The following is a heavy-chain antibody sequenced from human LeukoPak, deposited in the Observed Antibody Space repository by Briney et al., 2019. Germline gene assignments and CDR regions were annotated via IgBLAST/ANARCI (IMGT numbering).Heavy chain of an antibody. CDR2: ISGSGGST. V-gene: IGHV3-23*01. Sequence: PGGSLRLSCAASGFTFGSYAMSWVRQAPGKGLEWVSAISGSGGSTYYADSVKGRFTISRDNSKNTLYLQMNSLRAEDTAVYYCARQLGYCSDGSCYFDYWGQGTLVTVSS. D-gene: IGHD2-15*01. CDR3: ARQLGYCSDGSCYFDY. CDR1: GFTFGSYA. J-gene: IGHJ4*02.